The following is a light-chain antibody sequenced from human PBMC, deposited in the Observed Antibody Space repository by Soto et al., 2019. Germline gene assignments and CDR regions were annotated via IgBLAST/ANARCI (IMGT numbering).Light chain of an antibody. V-gene: IGKV1-5*01. J-gene: IGKJ1*01. CDR2: DAS. Sequence: DIHLTQSPSTLSASVGDRVTISCRASQRISNDLAWYQQKPGKAPELLICDASTLETGVPSRFSGSASGTEFTLTISRLQPGDFATYFCQQYSSLPGTFGQGTMVEVK. CDR3: QQYSSLPGT. CDR1: QRISND.